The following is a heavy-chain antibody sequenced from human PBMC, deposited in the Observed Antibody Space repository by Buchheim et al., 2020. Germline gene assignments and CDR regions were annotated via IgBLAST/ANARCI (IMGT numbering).Heavy chain of an antibody. V-gene: IGHV3-33*01. CDR1: GFTFSSYG. J-gene: IGHJ4*02. D-gene: IGHD3-22*01. Sequence: QVQLVESGGGVVQPGRSLRLPCAASGFTFSSYGMHWVRQAPGKGLEWVAVIWYDGSNKYYADSVKGRFTISRDNSKNTLYLQMNSLRAEDTAVYYCARDYDSSGPLFDYWGQGTL. CDR2: IWYDGSNK. CDR3: ARDYDSSGPLFDY.